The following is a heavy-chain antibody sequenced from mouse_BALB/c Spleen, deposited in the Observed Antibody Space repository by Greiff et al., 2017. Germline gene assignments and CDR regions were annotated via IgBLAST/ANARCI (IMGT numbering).Heavy chain of an antibody. CDR2: ISSGGSYT. V-gene: IGHV5-6*01. CDR1: GFTFSSYG. CDR3: AREATMITMAY. Sequence: EVKVVESGGDLVKPGGSLKLSCAASGFTFSSYGMSWVRQTPDKRLEWVATISSGGSYTYYPDSVKGRFTISRDNAKNTLYLQMSSLKSEDTAMYYCAREATMITMAYWGQGTLVTVSA. D-gene: IGHD2-4*01. J-gene: IGHJ3*01.